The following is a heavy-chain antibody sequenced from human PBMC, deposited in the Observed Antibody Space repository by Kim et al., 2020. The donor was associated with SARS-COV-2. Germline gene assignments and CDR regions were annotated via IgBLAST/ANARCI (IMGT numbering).Heavy chain of an antibody. CDR3: TSKVVDP. J-gene: IGHJ5*02. CDR2: IRRKVHGGTT. Sequence: GGSLRLSCTASGFTFGDSAMHWVRQAPGKGLEWVGFIRRKVHGGTTEYAASVKGRFTISRDDSKSIAYLQMNSLTTEDTAVYYCTSKVVDPWGQGTLVTVSS. CDR1: GFTFGDSA. V-gene: IGHV3-49*04.